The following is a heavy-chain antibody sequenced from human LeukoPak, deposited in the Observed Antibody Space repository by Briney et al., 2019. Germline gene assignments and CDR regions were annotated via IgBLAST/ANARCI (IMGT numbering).Heavy chain of an antibody. J-gene: IGHJ3*02. CDR1: GGSFSSHY. CDR2: ISCIGST. D-gene: IGHD4-17*01. CDR3: ARDPTTVTKGLDI. Sequence: PSETLSLTCTVSGGSFSSHYWSWIRQPPGKGLEWIGYISCIGSTNYNPSLKSRVTISVHTSKNQFSLKLSSVTAADTAVYYCARDPTTVTKGLDIWGQGTMVTVSS. V-gene: IGHV4-59*11.